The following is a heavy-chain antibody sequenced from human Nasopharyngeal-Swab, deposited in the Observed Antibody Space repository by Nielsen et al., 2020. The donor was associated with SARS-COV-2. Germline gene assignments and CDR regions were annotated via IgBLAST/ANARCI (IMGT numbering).Heavy chain of an antibody. D-gene: IGHD4/OR15-4a*01. J-gene: IGHJ3*02. Sequence: WVRQAPGQGLEWLGGIIPIFGTANYAQKLQGRVTITADKSTSTAYIELSSLRSEDTAVYYCARRRAMVPQDAYDIWGQGTMVTVSS. V-gene: IGHV1-69*06. CDR3: ARRRAMVPQDAYDI. CDR2: IIPIFGTA.